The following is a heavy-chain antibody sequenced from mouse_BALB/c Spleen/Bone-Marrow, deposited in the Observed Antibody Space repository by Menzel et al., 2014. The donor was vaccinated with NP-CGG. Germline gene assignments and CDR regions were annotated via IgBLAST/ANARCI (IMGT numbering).Heavy chain of an antibody. V-gene: IGHV5-6*01. Sequence: VQLQQSGGDLVKPGGSLELSCAASGFTFSSYGMSWVRQTPDKRLEWVATISSGGSYTYYPDSVKGRFTISRDNAKNTLYLQMSSLKSEDTAKYYCTRRPLESNSYFDYWGQGTTLTVSS. CDR3: TRRPLESNSYFDY. J-gene: IGHJ2*01. CDR1: GFTFSSYG. CDR2: ISSGGSYT. D-gene: IGHD2-5*01.